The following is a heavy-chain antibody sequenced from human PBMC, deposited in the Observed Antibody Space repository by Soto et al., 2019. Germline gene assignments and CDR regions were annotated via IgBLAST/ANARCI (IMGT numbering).Heavy chain of an antibody. V-gene: IGHV3-23*01. CDR1: GFIFSDHA. D-gene: IGHD3-10*01. J-gene: IGHJ5*02. CDR3: ARDAISMVRGTNNWFDP. Sequence: EVQLLESGGGLVQPGGSLRLSCEASGFIFSDHAMSWVRQAPGKGLEWVSAISGNGIATYYADSVKGRFTISRDNSKNTLYLQMNRLRADHTAVYYCARDAISMVRGTNNWFDPWGQGTLVTVSS. CDR2: ISGNGIAT.